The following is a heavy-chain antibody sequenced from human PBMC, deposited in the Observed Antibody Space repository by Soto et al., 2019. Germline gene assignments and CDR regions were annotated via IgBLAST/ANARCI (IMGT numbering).Heavy chain of an antibody. V-gene: IGHV1-2*02. Sequence: QVQVVQSGAEVKKPGASVKVSCKASGYTFTGYYLHWVRQAPGQGLEWLGWINPNGGGTNYAQDFQGRITMTRDASINTAYLEVTRPRSEDTAVYYCAREGIAARIPTVWGQGTLVTVSS. CDR1: GYTFTGYY. CDR2: INPNGGGT. CDR3: AREGIAARIPTV. D-gene: IGHD6-6*01. J-gene: IGHJ4*02.